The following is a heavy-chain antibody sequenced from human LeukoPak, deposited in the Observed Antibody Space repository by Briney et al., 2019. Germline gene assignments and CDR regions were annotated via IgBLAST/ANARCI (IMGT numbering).Heavy chain of an antibody. V-gene: IGHV3-30*18. CDR2: ISYDVSKK. J-gene: IGHJ6*02. Sequence: GRSLRLSCAASGFTFSNYGMHWVRQAPGKGLEWVAVISYDVSKKYDADSVKGRFIISRANSKNTLYLQMNSLRAEDTAVYYCAKERYCSSTSCYENYSYYGMDVWGQGTTVTVSS. D-gene: IGHD2-2*01. CDR1: GFTFSNYG. CDR3: AKERYCSSTSCYENYSYYGMDV.